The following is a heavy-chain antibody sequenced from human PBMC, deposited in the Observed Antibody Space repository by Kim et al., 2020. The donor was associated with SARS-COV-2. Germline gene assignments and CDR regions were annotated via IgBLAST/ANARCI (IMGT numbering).Heavy chain of an antibody. CDR1: GYTFSNFG. CDR3: ARDIPFSPWGLEWSTASIDY. V-gene: IGHV1-18*01. Sequence: ASVKVSCKAYGYTFSNFGISWVRQAPGQGLEWMGWISAYNGNTDYAQNLQGRVTMTTDTSTTTAYMELRSLRSDDTAVYYCARDIPFSPWGLEWSTASIDYWGQGALVTVSS. D-gene: IGHD3-3*01. CDR2: ISAYNGNT. J-gene: IGHJ4*02.